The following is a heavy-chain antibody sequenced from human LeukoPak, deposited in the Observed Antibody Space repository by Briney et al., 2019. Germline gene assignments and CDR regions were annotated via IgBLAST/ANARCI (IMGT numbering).Heavy chain of an antibody. CDR3: AQQTIPRAKLFHP. V-gene: IGHV2-5*01. Sequence: KESGPTLVKPTQTLTLTCTLSGFSLNATAVGVGWIRQPPGKALEWLAAIYWNGEKRYSPSLKSRLSITKGTSKNQVVLTVTNMDPLDTGTIFLAQQTIPRAKLFHPWGQGTLVTASS. CDR2: IYWNGEK. CDR1: GFSLNATAVG. D-gene: IGHD2-21*01. J-gene: IGHJ5*02.